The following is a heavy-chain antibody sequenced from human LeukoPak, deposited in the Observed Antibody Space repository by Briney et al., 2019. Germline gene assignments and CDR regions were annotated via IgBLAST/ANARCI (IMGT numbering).Heavy chain of an antibody. CDR3: AKNDWNAMYYFDY. Sequence: GGSLRLSCAASGFTFSGYGMHWVRQAPGKELEWVAFIRYDGSNKYYADSVKGRFTISRDNSKNTLYLQMNSLRAEDTAVYYCAKNDWNAMYYFDYWGQGTLVTVSS. V-gene: IGHV3-30*02. CDR1: GFTFSGYG. D-gene: IGHD1-1*01. CDR2: IRYDGSNK. J-gene: IGHJ4*02.